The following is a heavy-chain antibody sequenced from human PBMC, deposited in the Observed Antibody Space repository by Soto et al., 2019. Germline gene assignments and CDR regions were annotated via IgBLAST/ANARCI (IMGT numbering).Heavy chain of an antibody. V-gene: IGHV3-23*01. CDR2: ISGSGGST. J-gene: IGHJ6*03. Sequence: GGSLRLSCAASGFTFSSYAMSWVRQAPGKGLEWVSAISGSGGSTYYADSVKGRFTISRDNSKNTLYLQMNSLRAEDTAVYYCANTPKFWRGPLAPYYYYSREVWGKGTRSTSP. D-gene: IGHD3-3*01. CDR1: GFTFSSYA. CDR3: ANTPKFWRGPLAPYYYYSREV.